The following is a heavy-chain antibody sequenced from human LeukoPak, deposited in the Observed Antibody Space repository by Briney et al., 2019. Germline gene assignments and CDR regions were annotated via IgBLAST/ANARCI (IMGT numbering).Heavy chain of an antibody. Sequence: GGSLGLSCAASGFTFSSYEMNWVRQAPGKGLEWVANIKEDGSKIYYVDSVKGRFTISRDNTKSSLYLRMNSLRAEDTAVYYCARGGWLYFDYWGQGTLVTVSS. CDR1: GFTFSSYE. J-gene: IGHJ4*02. CDR3: ARGGWLYFDY. V-gene: IGHV3-7*04. CDR2: IKEDGSKI. D-gene: IGHD6-19*01.